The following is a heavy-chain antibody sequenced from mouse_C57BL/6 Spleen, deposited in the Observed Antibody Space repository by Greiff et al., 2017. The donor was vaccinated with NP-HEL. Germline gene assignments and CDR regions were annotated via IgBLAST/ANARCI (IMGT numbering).Heavy chain of an antibody. V-gene: IGHV1-4*01. D-gene: IGHD1-1*01. CDR1: GYTFTSYT. CDR2: INPSSGYT. Sequence: VKLQESGAELARPGASVKMSCKASGYTFTSYTMHWVKQRPGQGLEWIGYINPSSGYTKYNQKFKDKATLTADKSSSTAYMQLSSLTSEDSAVYYCAGGILLLDAMDYWGQGTSVTVSS. J-gene: IGHJ4*01. CDR3: AGGILLLDAMDY.